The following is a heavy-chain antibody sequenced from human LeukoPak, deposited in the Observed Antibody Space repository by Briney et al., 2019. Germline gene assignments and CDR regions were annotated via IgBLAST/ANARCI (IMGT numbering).Heavy chain of an antibody. V-gene: IGHV4-30-4*01. J-gene: IGHJ4*02. Sequence: SETLSLTCTVSGGSISSGDYYWSWIRQPPGKGLEWIGYIYYSGSTYYNPSLKSRVTISVDTSKNQFSLKLSSVTAADTAVYYCARELVELHYFDYWGQGTLVTVSS. D-gene: IGHD2-15*01. CDR2: IYYSGST. CDR3: ARELVELHYFDY. CDR1: GGSISSGDYY.